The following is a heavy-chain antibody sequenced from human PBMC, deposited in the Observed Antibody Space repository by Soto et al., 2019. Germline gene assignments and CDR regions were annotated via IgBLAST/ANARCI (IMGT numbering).Heavy chain of an antibody. CDR2: IYYSGST. Sequence: SLTCTVSGGSVSSGSYYWSWIRQPPGKGLEWIGYIYYSGSTNYNPSLKSRVTISVDTSKNQFSLKLSSVTAADTAVYYCARNYILMGYYGMDVWGQGTTVTVSS. D-gene: IGHD3-9*01. V-gene: IGHV4-61*01. J-gene: IGHJ6*02. CDR1: GGSVSSGSYY. CDR3: ARNYILMGYYGMDV.